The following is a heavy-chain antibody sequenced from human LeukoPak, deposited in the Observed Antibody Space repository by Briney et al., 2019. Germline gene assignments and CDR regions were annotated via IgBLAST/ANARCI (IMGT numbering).Heavy chain of an antibody. J-gene: IGHJ3*02. CDR2: IYYSGST. V-gene: IGHV4-59*01. CDR3: ARGGGVDAFDI. Sequence: SETLSLTCTVSGGSIRSYWSWIRQPPGKGLEWIGYIYYSGSTNYNPSLKSRVTISVDTSKNQFSLKLTSVTAADTAVYYCARGGGVDAFDIWGQGTMVSVSS. CDR1: GGSIRSY. D-gene: IGHD3-16*01.